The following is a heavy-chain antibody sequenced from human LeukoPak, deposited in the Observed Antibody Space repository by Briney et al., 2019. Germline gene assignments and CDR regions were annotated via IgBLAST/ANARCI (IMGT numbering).Heavy chain of an antibody. CDR2: ISAYNGNT. CDR1: GYTFTSYG. J-gene: IGHJ5*02. Sequence: ASVKVSCKASGYTFTSYGISWVRQAPGQGLEWMGWISAYNGNTNYAQKLQGRVTMTTDTSTSTAYMELRSLRSDDTAVYYCARLVGYGSGSYYNHWFDPWGQGTLVTVSS. V-gene: IGHV1-18*01. CDR3: ARLVGYGSGSYYNHWFDP. D-gene: IGHD3-10*01.